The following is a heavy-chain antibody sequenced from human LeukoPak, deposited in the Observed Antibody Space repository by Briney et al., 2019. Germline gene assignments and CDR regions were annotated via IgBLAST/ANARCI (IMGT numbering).Heavy chain of an antibody. D-gene: IGHD3-22*01. CDR2: ISGSGGST. V-gene: IGHV3-23*01. CDR1: GFAFSSYA. CDR3: VRDDDRPDNGLDY. J-gene: IGHJ4*02. Sequence: GGSLRLSCAASGFAFSSYAMSWVRQAPGKGLEWVSAISGSGGSTYYADSVKGRFTISRDNSKNTLYLQMNSLRAEDTAVYYCVRDDDRPDNGLDYWGQGTLVTVSS.